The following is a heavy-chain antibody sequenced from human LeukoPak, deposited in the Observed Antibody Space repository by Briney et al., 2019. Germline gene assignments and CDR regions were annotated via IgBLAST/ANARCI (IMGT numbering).Heavy chain of an antibody. V-gene: IGHV3-7*01. CDR2: IEQDGSEK. CDR3: ARDLVFGEVATPMAY. D-gene: IGHD5-12*01. Sequence: GGSLRLSCTASGFTFSDYWMSWVRQAPGKGLEWVANIEQDGSEKYYVDSVKGRFTISRDNAKNSLYLQMNSLRAEDTAVYYCARDLVFGEVATPMAYWGQGTLVTVSS. CDR1: GFTFSDYW. J-gene: IGHJ4*02.